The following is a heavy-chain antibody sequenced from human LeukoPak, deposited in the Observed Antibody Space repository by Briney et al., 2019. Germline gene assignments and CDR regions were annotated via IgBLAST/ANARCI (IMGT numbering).Heavy chain of an antibody. CDR3: ARGDFKSGSN. V-gene: IGHV4-34*01. CDR2: INHSGST. Sequence: SETLSLPCAVYGGSFSGYYWSWIRQPPGKGLEWIGEINHSGSTNYNPSLKSRVTISVDTSKNQFSLKVSSVTAADTAVYYCARGDFKSGSNWGQGTLVTVSS. CDR1: GGSFSGYY. D-gene: IGHD3-3*01. J-gene: IGHJ4*02.